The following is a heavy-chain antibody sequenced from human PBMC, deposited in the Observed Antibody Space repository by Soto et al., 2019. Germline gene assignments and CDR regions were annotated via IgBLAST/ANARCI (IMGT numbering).Heavy chain of an antibody. CDR3: AKDQNYGDYDLDY. V-gene: IGHV3-30*18. D-gene: IGHD4-17*01. J-gene: IGHJ4*02. CDR2: ISYDGRDK. Sequence: PGGSLRLSCAASGFTFSTYGMHWVRQAPGKGLDWVAIISYDGRDKYYADSVKGRFTISRDNSKNTLYLQMNSLRAEDTAVYYCAKDQNYGDYDLDYWGQGTQVTVSS. CDR1: GFTFSTYG.